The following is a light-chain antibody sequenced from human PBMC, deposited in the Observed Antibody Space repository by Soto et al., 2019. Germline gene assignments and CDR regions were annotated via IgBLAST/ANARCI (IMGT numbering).Light chain of an antibody. V-gene: IGKV3-20*01. CDR2: GAS. J-gene: IGKJ1*01. CDR1: QSVSSSY. Sequence: EIVLAQSRLTLSLSPGERATLSGRASQSVSSSYLAWYQQKPGQAPRLLIYGASSRATGIPDRFSGSGSGTDFTLTISRLEPEDFAVYYCQQYGSSWTFGQGTKV. CDR3: QQYGSSWT.